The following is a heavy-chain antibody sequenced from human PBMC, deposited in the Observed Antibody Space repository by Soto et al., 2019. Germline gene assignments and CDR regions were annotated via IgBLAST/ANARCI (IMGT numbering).Heavy chain of an antibody. D-gene: IGHD5-12*01. CDR2: IWYDGSNK. V-gene: IGHV3-33*01. CDR3: ARDGYLENNDPGFDY. CDR1: GFTFSSYG. J-gene: IGHJ4*02. Sequence: QVQLVESGGGVVQPGTSLRVSCAASGFTFSSYGMHWVRQAPGKGLEWVAVIWYDGSNKYYADSVKGRFTISRDNYMNTRYLQMNSLRAEDTAVYYCARDGYLENNDPGFDYWGQGTLITVSS.